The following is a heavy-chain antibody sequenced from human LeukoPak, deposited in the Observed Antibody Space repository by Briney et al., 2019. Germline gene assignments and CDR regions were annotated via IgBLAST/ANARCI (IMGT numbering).Heavy chain of an antibody. D-gene: IGHD1-26*01. CDR3: ARDLVGAKSSAFDY. CDR2: ISSSDTYI. Sequence: TGGSLRLSCAASGFTFNTYSMNWVRQAPGKGLEWVSSISSSDTYIHYADSVKGRFTISRDNAKNSLYLQMNSLRAEDTAVYYCARDLVGAKSSAFDYWGQGTLVTVSS. V-gene: IGHV3-21*01. J-gene: IGHJ4*01. CDR1: GFTFNTYS.